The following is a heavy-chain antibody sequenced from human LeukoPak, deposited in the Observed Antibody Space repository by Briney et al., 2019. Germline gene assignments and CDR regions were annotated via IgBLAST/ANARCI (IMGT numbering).Heavy chain of an antibody. CDR3: AKVADDYGDYDWFDP. D-gene: IGHD4-17*01. J-gene: IGHJ5*02. CDR2: ISGSGGST. Sequence: GGSLRLSCAAAGFTFSSYAMSWVRQAPGKGLEWVSDISGSGGSTYYADSVKGRFTISRDNSRNTLYLQMNSPRAEDTAVYYCAKVADDYGDYDWFDPWGQGTLITVSS. CDR1: GFTFSSYA. V-gene: IGHV3-23*01.